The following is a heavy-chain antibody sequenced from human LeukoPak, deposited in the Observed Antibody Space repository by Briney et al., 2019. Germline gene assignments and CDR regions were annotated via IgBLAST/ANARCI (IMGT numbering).Heavy chain of an antibody. CDR1: GYTFTSYG. Sequence: ASVKVSCKASGYTFTSYGISWVRQAPGQGLEWMEWISAYNGNTNYAQKLQGRVTMTTDTSTSTAYMELRSLRSDDTAVYYCARDLSGSSWYLVTWFDLWGQGTLVTVSS. J-gene: IGHJ5*02. CDR2: ISAYNGNT. D-gene: IGHD6-13*01. V-gene: IGHV1-18*01. CDR3: ARDLSGSSWYLVTWFDL.